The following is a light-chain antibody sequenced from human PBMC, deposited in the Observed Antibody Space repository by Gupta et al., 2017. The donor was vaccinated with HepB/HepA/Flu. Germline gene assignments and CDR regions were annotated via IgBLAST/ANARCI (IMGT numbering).Light chain of an antibody. CDR1: SSDVGGRNL. CDR2: EVT. Sequence: QSALTQPASVSGSPGQSITISCTGTSSDVGGRNLVSWYQHHPGKAPKLIIYEVTKRPSGVSGRFSGSRSGNTASLTISGLQAEDEANYYCCSYAGGNSYQVILGGGTKVTVL. J-gene: IGLJ2*01. V-gene: IGLV2-23*02. CDR3: CSYAGGNSYQVI.